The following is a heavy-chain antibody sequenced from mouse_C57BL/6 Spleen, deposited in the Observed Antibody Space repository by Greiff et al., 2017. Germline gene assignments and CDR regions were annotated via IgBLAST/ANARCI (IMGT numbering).Heavy chain of an antibody. CDR2: IRNKANGYTT. D-gene: IGHD2-4*01. V-gene: IGHV7-3*01. CDR3: ARSPYDYCEIRYFDV. Sequence: EVQRVESGGGLVQPGGSLSLSCAASGFTFTDYYMSWVRQPPGKALEWLGFIRNKANGYTTEYSASVKGRFTISRDNSQSNIYLQMNCLSAEDGGTYYCARSPYDYCEIRYFDVWGTGTTVTVSS. J-gene: IGHJ1*03. CDR1: GFTFTDYY.